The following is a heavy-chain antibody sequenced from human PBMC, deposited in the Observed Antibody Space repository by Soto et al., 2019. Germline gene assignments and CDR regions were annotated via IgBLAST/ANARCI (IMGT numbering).Heavy chain of an antibody. J-gene: IGHJ6*02. V-gene: IGHV3-48*01. CDR3: ARQRSMDV. CDR2: ISRSSGTI. Sequence: EVQLLGLGEAWFSRGVPKTPCAASGFFFNDYSMNWVRHDPGKGLGWVSYISRSSGTIYYADSVKGRFTFSRDNAKNSLYLQMNSLRAEDTAVYYCARQRSMDVWGQGTTVTVSS. CDR1: GFFFNDYS.